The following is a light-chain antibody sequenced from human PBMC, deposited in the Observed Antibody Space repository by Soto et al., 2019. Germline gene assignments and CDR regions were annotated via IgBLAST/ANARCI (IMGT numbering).Light chain of an antibody. J-gene: IGKJ1*01. CDR3: QQYGSSPT. CDR1: QSVSSSY. CDR2: YVS. Sequence: EIVLTQSPGTLSLSPGERATLSCRSSQSVSSSYLAWYQHKPGQAPRLLIYYVSSRATGIPDRFSGSGSGTDFTLTISRLEPEDFAVYYCQQYGSSPTFGQGTKVDIK. V-gene: IGKV3-20*01.